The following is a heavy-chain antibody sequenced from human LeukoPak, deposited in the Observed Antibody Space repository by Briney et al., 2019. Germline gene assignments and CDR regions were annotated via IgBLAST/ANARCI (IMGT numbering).Heavy chain of an antibody. Sequence: SETLSLTCTVSGGSISTSSYYWGWIRQPPGEGLEWIGSIYYSGTTYYNPSLKSRVTISVDTSKTQFSLKVTSVTAADTAVYYCARNSVYWNFDLWGRGTPVSVSS. J-gene: IGHJ2*01. V-gene: IGHV4-39*01. D-gene: IGHD1/OR15-1a*01. CDR3: ARNSVYWNFDL. CDR2: IYYSGTT. CDR1: GGSISTSSYY.